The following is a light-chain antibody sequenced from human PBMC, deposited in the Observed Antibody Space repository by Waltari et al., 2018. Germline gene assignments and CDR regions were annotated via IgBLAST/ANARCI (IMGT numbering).Light chain of an antibody. J-gene: IGKJ1*01. V-gene: IGKV1-5*03. CDR1: QSLSNW. CDR3: QQYRNLWT. Sequence: IQMTQSPSTLSASGGDRVTITCRASQSLSNWLAWYQQKPGKAPKVLIYKASTLESGVPSRFSGSGSGTEFTLTISSLQPDDFATYYCQQYRNLWTFGQGTKVEIK. CDR2: KAS.